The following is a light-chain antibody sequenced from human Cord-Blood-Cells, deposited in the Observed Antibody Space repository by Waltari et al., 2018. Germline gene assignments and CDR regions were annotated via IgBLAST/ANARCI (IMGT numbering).Light chain of an antibody. V-gene: IGKV3-11*01. Sequence: ELVLTQSPATLSLSPGERATLSCSASQSVSSYLAWYQQKPGQAPRLLIYDASNSATGIPARFSGSGSGTDFTLTISSLEPEDFAVYYCQQRSNWPPYSFGQGTKLEIK. J-gene: IGKJ2*03. CDR1: QSVSSY. CDR3: QQRSNWPPYS. CDR2: DAS.